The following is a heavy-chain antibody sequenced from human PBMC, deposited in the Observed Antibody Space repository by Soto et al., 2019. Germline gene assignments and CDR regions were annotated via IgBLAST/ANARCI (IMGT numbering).Heavy chain of an antibody. CDR1: GFTFSSYA. Sequence: EVQLLESGGGLVQPGGSLRLSCAASGFTFSSYAMSWVRQAPGKGLEWVSAISGSGGSTYYADSVKGRFTISRDNSKNTLYLQMNSLRAEDTAVYYCAKVGRGYCSGGSCYGMDVWGQGTTVTVSS. CDR2: ISGSGGST. J-gene: IGHJ6*02. D-gene: IGHD2-15*01. CDR3: AKVGRGYCSGGSCYGMDV. V-gene: IGHV3-23*01.